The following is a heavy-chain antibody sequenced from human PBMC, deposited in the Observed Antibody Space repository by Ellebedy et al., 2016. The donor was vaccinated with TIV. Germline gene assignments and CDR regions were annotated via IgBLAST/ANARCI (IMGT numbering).Heavy chain of an antibody. J-gene: IGHJ5*02. Sequence: SVKVSXXASGGTFSSYAISWVRQAPGQGLEWMAGIIPIFDTTNYAQKFQGRVTVTADESTSTVYMELSSLRSEDSATYYCVLYASGSYQTSLLDLWGQGTLVTVSS. D-gene: IGHD3-10*01. CDR3: VLYASGSYQTSLLDL. V-gene: IGHV1-69*13. CDR1: GGTFSSYA. CDR2: IIPIFDTT.